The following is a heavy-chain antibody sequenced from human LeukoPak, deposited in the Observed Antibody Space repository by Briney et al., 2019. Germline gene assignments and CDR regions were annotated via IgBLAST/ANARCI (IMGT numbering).Heavy chain of an antibody. J-gene: IGHJ4*02. CDR1: GGSISGSY. V-gene: IGHV4-59*01. D-gene: IGHD4-17*01. CDR2: MYNSGST. CDR3: ARGIESYGDYGY. Sequence: SETLSPTCTVSGGSISGSYWSWIRQPPGKGLEWIAHMYNSGSTNYNPSLKSRVTISIDTSKNQFSLKLSSLTAADTAIYYCARGIESYGDYGYWGQGILVTVSS.